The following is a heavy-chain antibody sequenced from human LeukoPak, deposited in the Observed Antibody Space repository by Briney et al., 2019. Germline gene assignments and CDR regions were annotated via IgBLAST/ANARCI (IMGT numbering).Heavy chain of an antibody. CDR2: VSGDGQRT. CDR3: AKEQDNLLLLSHFDS. D-gene: IGHD1-14*01. J-gene: IGHJ4*02. CDR1: GFTSNNYA. V-gene: IGHV3-23*01. Sequence: PGGSLRLSCAASGFTSNNYAMNWVRQTPGKGLQWVSAVSGDGQRTFYADSVKGRLTIFRDNSMNTLSLQMNSLRVEDTAVYYCAKEQDNLLLLSHFDSWGQGILVTVSA.